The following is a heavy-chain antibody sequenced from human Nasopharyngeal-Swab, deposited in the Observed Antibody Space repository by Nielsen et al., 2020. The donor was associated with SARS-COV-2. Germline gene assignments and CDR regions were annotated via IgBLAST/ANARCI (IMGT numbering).Heavy chain of an antibody. V-gene: IGHV4-31*03. CDR1: GGSISSGGYY. CDR3: ARDVANYDFWSGSFWFDP. J-gene: IGHJ5*02. CDR2: IYYSGST. Sequence: SETLSLTCTVSGGSISSGGYYWSWIRQPPGKGLEWIGYIYYSGSTYYNPSLKSRVTISVDTSKNQFSLKLSSVTAADTAVYYCARDVANYDFWSGSFWFDPWGQGTLVTVSS. D-gene: IGHD3-3*01.